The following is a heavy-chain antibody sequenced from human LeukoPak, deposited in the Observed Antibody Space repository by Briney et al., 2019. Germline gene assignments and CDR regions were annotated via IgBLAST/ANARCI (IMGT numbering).Heavy chain of an antibody. CDR3: ARPDSGYYYDPLDY. CDR1: GFTFSSYA. D-gene: IGHD3-22*01. V-gene: IGHV3-33*08. Sequence: PGRSLRLSCAASGFTFSSYAMHWVRQAPGKGLEWVAVIWYDGSNKYYADSVKGRFTISRDNSKNTLYLQMNSLRAEDTAVYYCARPDSGYYYDPLDYWGQGTLVTVSS. CDR2: IWYDGSNK. J-gene: IGHJ4*02.